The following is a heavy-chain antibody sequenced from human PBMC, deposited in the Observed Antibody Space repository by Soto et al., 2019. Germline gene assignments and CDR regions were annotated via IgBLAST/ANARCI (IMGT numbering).Heavy chain of an antibody. D-gene: IGHD5-18*01. J-gene: IGHJ6*02. V-gene: IGHV3-23*01. CDR2: LRDSGVSP. Sequence: ALRLSCAGSGFPFSSYAMSWVRQAPEKGLEWVSALRDSGVSPYYADSVKGRFTISRDNSKNTLYLQMDSLRVEDTALYYCAKMTSDSYGRNYGMDVWGQGTTVTVSS. CDR1: GFPFSSYA. CDR3: AKMTSDSYGRNYGMDV.